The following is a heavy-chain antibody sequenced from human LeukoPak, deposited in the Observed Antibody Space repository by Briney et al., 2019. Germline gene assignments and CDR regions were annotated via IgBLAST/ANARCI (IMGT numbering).Heavy chain of an antibody. CDR1: GYTLTELS. CDR2: FDPEDGET. V-gene: IGHV1-24*01. Sequence: GASVKFSCKVSGYTLTELSMHWVRQAPGKGLEWIGGFDPEDGETIYAQKFQGRVTMTEDTSTDTAYMELSSLRSEDTAVYYCATVRLVRGRLTNRYYFDYWGQGTLVTVSS. D-gene: IGHD1-14*01. CDR3: ATVRLVRGRLTNRYYFDY. J-gene: IGHJ4*02.